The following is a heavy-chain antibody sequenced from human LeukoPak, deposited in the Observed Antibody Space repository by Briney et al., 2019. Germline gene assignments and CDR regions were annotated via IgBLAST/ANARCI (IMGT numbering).Heavy chain of an antibody. CDR2: IIPILGIA. Sequence: GASVKVSCKASGGTFSSYTISWVRQAPGQGLEWMGRIIPILGIANYAQKFQGRVTITADKSTSTAYMELSSLRSEVTAVYYCARDLELGEPLDYWGQGTLVTVSS. V-gene: IGHV1-69*04. J-gene: IGHJ4*02. CDR1: GGTFSSYT. CDR3: ARDLELGEPLDY. D-gene: IGHD3-16*01.